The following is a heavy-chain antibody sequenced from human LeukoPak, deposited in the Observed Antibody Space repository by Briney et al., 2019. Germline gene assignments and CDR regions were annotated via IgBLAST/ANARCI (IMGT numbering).Heavy chain of an antibody. CDR1: GCSIRTPSHY. CDR2: MFYSGST. CDR3: ARRKTVVPDTMPLNAFDV. Sequence: SETLSLTCSVSGCSIRTPSHYWDWIRQSPGKGLEWIGSMFYSGSTYFNPSFRRRVTISGDTSTNQISLSLTSVTAADTAVYYCARRKTVVPDTMPLNAFDVWGQGAMVIVSS. V-gene: IGHV4-39*01. J-gene: IGHJ3*01. D-gene: IGHD2-2*01.